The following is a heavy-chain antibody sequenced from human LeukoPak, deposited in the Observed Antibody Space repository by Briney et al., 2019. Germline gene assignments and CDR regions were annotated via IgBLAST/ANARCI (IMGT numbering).Heavy chain of an antibody. Sequence: QPGGSLRLSCVASGFTFDDYAMHWVRQTPGKGLEWVSVINGDGGRTYYAESVKGRFTISRDNSKNSLYLQMNSLRTEDTALYYCAKVERFCTSTSCYSLDYWGQGTLVTVSS. J-gene: IGHJ4*02. D-gene: IGHD2-2*02. CDR3: AKVERFCTSTSCYSLDY. CDR1: GFTFDDYA. V-gene: IGHV3-43*02. CDR2: INGDGGRT.